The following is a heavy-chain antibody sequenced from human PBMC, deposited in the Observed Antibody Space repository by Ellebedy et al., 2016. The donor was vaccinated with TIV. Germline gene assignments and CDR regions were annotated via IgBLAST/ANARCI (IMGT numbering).Heavy chain of an antibody. CDR1: GFTFDDYA. Sequence: SLKISCAASGFTFDDYAMHWVRQAPGKGLEWVSGISWNSGSIGYADSVKGRFTISRDNAKNSLYLQMNSLRAEDTALYYCAKDIRYSGYDLGDAFDIWGQGTMVTVSS. J-gene: IGHJ3*02. D-gene: IGHD5-12*01. V-gene: IGHV3-9*01. CDR2: ISWNSGSI. CDR3: AKDIRYSGYDLGDAFDI.